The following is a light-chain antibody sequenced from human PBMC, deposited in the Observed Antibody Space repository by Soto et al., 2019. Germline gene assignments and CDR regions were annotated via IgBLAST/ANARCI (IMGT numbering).Light chain of an antibody. CDR2: GAS. J-gene: IGKJ1*01. Sequence: EIVMTQSPATLSVSPGERATLSCRASQSVRSNLAWYQQKPGQAPRLLIYGASTRATGIPARFSGSGSGTEFTLTISSLQSEDFAVYYCQQYRNWWTFGQGTKVEIK. V-gene: IGKV3-15*01. CDR3: QQYRNWWT. CDR1: QSVRSN.